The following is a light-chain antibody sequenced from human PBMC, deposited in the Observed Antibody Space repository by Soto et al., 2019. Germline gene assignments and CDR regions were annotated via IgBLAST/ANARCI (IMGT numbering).Light chain of an antibody. J-gene: IGLJ2*01. CDR1: SGHSSYA. V-gene: IGLV4-69*01. CDR2: LNNDGSH. Sequence: QAVVTQSPSASASLGASVKLTCTLSSGHSSYAIAWHQKQPGKGPRYLMDLNNDGSHTKGDGIPDRFSGSSSGADRYLIICSLQSEDEADYYCQTWGTGFQFFGGGTKLTVL. CDR3: QTWGTGFQF.